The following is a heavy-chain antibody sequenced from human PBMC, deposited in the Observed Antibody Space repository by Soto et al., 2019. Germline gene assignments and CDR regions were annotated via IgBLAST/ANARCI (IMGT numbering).Heavy chain of an antibody. V-gene: IGHV1-69*13. CDR2: IIPIYGTA. J-gene: IGHJ3*02. CDR3: ARYLGGGDSFEI. CDR1: GGTFSSYA. Sequence: SVQVSCKASGGTFSSYAISWVRQAPGQGLEWMGGIIPIYGTANYAQKFQGRVTITRDESTSTAYMELSRLRSDDTAVYYCARYLGGGDSFEIWGQGTMVIVSS. D-gene: IGHD3-16*01.